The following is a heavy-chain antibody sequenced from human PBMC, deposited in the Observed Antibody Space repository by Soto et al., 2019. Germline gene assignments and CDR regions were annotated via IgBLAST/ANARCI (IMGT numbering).Heavy chain of an antibody. D-gene: IGHD2-2*01. CDR1: GGSISSYY. J-gene: IGHJ5*02. Sequence: PSETLSLTCTVSGGSISSYYWSWIRQPPGKGLEWIGYIYYSGSTNYNPSLKSRVTISVDTSKNQFSLKLSSVTAADTAVYYCARDREDCSSTSCRLGNWFDPWGQGTLVTAPQ. CDR2: IYYSGST. CDR3: ARDREDCSSTSCRLGNWFDP. V-gene: IGHV4-59*12.